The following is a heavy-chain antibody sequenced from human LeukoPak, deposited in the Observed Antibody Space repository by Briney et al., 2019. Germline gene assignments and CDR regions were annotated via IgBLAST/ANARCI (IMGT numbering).Heavy chain of an antibody. Sequence: PGGSLRLSCEASGFTLNKYWMHWVRQAPGKGLVWVSRTTGDGSDIAYADSVKGRFTVSRDDAKNTLFLQMNSLRVEDTAIYYCARDAYTTTSNWLDPWGQGTLVTVSS. CDR2: TTGDGSDI. V-gene: IGHV3-74*01. CDR3: ARDAYTTTSNWLDP. CDR1: GFTLNKYW. J-gene: IGHJ5*02. D-gene: IGHD4-17*01.